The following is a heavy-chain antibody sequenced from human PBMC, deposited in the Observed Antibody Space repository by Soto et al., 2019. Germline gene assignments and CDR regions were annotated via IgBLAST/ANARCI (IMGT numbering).Heavy chain of an antibody. D-gene: IGHD4-17*01. CDR1: GFTFSSYA. CDR2: ISGSGGST. CDR3: AKERENGDYGFSWFDP. V-gene: IGHV3-23*01. Sequence: GGSLRLSCAASGFTFSSYAMSWVRQAPGKGLEWVSAISGSGGSTYYADSVKGRFTISRGNSKNTLYLQMNSLRAEDTAVYYCAKERENGDYGFSWFDPWGQGTLVTVSS. J-gene: IGHJ5*02.